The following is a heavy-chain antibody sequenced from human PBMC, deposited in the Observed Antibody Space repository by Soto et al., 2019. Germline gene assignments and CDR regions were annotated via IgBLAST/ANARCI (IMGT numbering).Heavy chain of an antibody. D-gene: IGHD2-15*01. Sequence: GESLKISCKGSGYSFTSYWIGWVRQMPGKGLEWMGIIYPGDSDTRYSPSFQGQVTISADKSISTAYLQWSSLKASDTAMYYCARWGYGFHRDHIPHETWYWGQGTLVTVSS. CDR3: ARWGYGFHRDHIPHETWY. CDR2: IYPGDSDT. CDR1: GYSFTSYW. J-gene: IGHJ4*02. V-gene: IGHV5-51*01.